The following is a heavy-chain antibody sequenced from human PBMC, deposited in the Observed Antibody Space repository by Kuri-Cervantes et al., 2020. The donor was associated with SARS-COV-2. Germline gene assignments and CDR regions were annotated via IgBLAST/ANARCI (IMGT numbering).Heavy chain of an antibody. Sequence: SETLSLTCTVSGGSISSGSYYWSWIRQPAGKGLEWIGRIYTSGSTNYNPSLKSRVTISVDTSKNQFSLKLSSVTAADTAVYYCAREGGYDFWSGYPLNYYMDVWGKGTTVTVSS. CDR3: AREGGYDFWSGYPLNYYMDV. CDR2: IYTSGST. CDR1: GGSISSGSYY. V-gene: IGHV4-61*02. D-gene: IGHD3-3*01. J-gene: IGHJ6*03.